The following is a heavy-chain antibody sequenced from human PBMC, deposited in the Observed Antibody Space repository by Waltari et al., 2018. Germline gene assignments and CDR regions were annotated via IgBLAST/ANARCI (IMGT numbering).Heavy chain of an antibody. CDR3: AKDRESYDSLYYFDY. V-gene: IGHV3-43*01. J-gene: IGHJ4*02. D-gene: IGHD3-22*01. CDR2: ISWDGGST. CDR1: GFTFDDYT. Sequence: EVQLVESGGVVVQPGGSLRLSCAASGFTFDDYTMHWVRQAPGKGLEWVSLISWDGGSTYYADSVKGRFTISRDNSKNSLYLQMNSLRTEDTALYYCAKDRESYDSLYYFDYWGQGTLVTVSS.